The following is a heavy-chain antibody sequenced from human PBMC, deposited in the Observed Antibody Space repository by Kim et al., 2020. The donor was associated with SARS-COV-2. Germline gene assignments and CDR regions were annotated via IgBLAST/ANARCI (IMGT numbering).Heavy chain of an antibody. J-gene: IGHJ3*02. CDR2: IYYSGST. Sequence: SETLSLTCTVSGGSISSSSYYWGWIRQPPGKGLEWIGSIYYSGSTYYNPSLKSRVTISVDTSKNQFSLKLSSVTAADTAVYYCARRERVVRAFDIWGQGTMVTVSS. D-gene: IGHD2-15*01. V-gene: IGHV4-39*01. CDR1: GGSISSSSYY. CDR3: ARRERVVRAFDI.